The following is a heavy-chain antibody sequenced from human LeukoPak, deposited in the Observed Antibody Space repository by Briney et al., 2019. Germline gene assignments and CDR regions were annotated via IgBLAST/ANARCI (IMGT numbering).Heavy chain of an antibody. J-gene: IGHJ4*02. CDR2: ISSSSSYI. V-gene: IGHV3-21*01. CDR1: GFSFSTYS. CDR3: ARVPSDY. Sequence: PGGSLRLSCAASGFSFSTYSMNWVRQAPGKGLEWVSSISSSSSYIYYADSVKGRFTISRDNAKNSVYLEMISLRVEDTAVYYCARVPSDYWGQGTLVTVSS.